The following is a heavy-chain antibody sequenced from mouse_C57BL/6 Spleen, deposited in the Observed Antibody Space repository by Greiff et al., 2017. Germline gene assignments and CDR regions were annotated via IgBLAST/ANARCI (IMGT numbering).Heavy chain of an antibody. D-gene: IGHD2-4*01. CDR3: ARGDDYDPFAY. CDR1: GFSLTSYG. Sequence: VKLLESGPGLVQPSQSLSITCTVSGFSLTSYGVHWVRQSPGKGLEWLGVIWSGGSTDYNAAFISRLSISKDNSKSQVFFKMNSLQADDTAIYYCARGDDYDPFAYWGQGTLVTVSA. J-gene: IGHJ3*01. V-gene: IGHV2-2*01. CDR2: IWSGGST.